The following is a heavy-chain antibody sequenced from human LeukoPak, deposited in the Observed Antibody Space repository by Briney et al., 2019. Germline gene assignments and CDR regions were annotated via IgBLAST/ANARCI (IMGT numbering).Heavy chain of an antibody. D-gene: IGHD3-9*01. CDR1: GGPISSSSYY. V-gene: IGHV4-39*01. CDR2: IYYSGST. CDR3: ARPISYYDILTGYQNWFDP. Sequence: PSETLSLTCTVSGGPISSSSYYWGWIRQPPGKGLEWIGSIYYSGSTYYNPSLKSRVTISVDTSKNQFSPKLSSVTAADTAVYYCARPISYYDILTGYQNWFDPWGQGTLVTVSS. J-gene: IGHJ5*02.